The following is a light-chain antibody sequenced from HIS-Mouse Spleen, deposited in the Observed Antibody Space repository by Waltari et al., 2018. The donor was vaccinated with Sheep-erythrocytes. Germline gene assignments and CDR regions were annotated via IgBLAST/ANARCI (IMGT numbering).Light chain of an antibody. CDR1: SSDVGSYSL. Sequence: QSALTQPASVSGSPGQSITIPCTGTSSDVGSYSLVSWYHQHPGKAPKLMIYEGSKRPSGVSNRFSGSKSGNTASLTISGLQAEDEADYYCCSYAGSSTPWVFGGGTKLTVL. CDR3: CSYAGSSTPWV. V-gene: IGLV2-23*01. CDR2: EGS. J-gene: IGLJ3*02.